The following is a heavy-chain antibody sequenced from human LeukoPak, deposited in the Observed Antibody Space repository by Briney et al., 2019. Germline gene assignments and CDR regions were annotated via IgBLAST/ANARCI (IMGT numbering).Heavy chain of an antibody. Sequence: SGGSLRLSCAASGFTFSSYAMSWVRQAPGKGLEWVSAISGSGSSTYYADSVKGRSTISRDNSKNTLYLQKNRLRAEDTAVYYCAKRIAAGHDAFDIWGQGTMVTVSS. D-gene: IGHD6-25*01. J-gene: IGHJ3*02. CDR1: GFTFSSYA. CDR2: ISGSGSST. V-gene: IGHV3-23*01. CDR3: AKRIAAGHDAFDI.